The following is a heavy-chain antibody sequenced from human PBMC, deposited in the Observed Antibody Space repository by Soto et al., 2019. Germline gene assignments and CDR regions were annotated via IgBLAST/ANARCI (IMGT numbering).Heavy chain of an antibody. J-gene: IGHJ6*03. CDR2: IYYSGST. V-gene: IGHV4-59*01. CDR3: ARVMITFGGVMGTYYYYYMDV. Sequence: QVQLQESGPGLVKPSETLSLTCTVSGGSIRSYYWSWIRQPPGKGLEWFGYIYYSGSTNNNPSLKSLVTISVSTSKNQFSLKLSSVTAAKTAVYYCARVMITFGGVMGTYYYYYMDVWGKGTTVTVSS. CDR1: GGSIRSYY. D-gene: IGHD3-16*01.